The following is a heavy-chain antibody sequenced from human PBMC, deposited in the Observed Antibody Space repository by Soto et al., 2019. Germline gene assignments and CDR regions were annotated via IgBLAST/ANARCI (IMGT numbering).Heavy chain of an antibody. Sequence: PGGSLRLSCAASGFTFSSYAMHWVRQAPGKGLEWVAVISYDGSNKYYADSVKGRSTISRDNSKNTLYLQMNSLRAEDTAVYYCAREFSGSSFWFDPWGQGTLVTVS. CDR2: ISYDGSNK. D-gene: IGHD6-6*01. CDR1: GFTFSSYA. CDR3: AREFSGSSFWFDP. J-gene: IGHJ5*02. V-gene: IGHV3-30*04.